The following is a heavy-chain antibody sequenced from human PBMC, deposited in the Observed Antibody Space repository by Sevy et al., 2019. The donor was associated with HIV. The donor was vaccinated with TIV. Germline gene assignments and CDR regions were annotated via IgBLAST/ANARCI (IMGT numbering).Heavy chain of an antibody. J-gene: IGHJ6*02. V-gene: IGHV3-48*02. D-gene: IGHD1-26*01. CDR1: GFTFSTYS. Sequence: GGSLGLSCAASGFTFSTYSMNWVRQTPGKGLEWVSYISSGGYTIFYADSVEGRFTISRDNAKNSLYLQMNSLRDEDTALYYCARKGVVGGVGTYAMDAWGQGTTVTVSS. CDR3: ARKGVVGGVGTYAMDA. CDR2: ISSGGYTI.